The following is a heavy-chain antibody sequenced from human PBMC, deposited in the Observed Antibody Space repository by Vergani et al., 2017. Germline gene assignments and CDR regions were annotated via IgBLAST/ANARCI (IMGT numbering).Heavy chain of an antibody. V-gene: IGHV1-69*17. Sequence: QVQLVQSGAEVKKPGSSVKVSCKASGGTFSSYAISWVRQAPGQGLEWMGGIIPIFGIANYAQKFQGRVTITADKSTSTAYMELSSLRSEDTAVYYCAGLYCSGSSCSKGYFDLWGRGTLVTVSS. CDR2: IIPIFGIA. CDR3: AGLYCSGSSCSKGYFDL. D-gene: IGHD2-15*01. J-gene: IGHJ2*01. CDR1: GGTFSSYA.